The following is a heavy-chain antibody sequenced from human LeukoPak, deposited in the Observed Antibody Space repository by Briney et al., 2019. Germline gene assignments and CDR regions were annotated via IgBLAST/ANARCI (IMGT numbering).Heavy chain of an antibody. J-gene: IGHJ3*02. CDR3: ARYSSNTVTGAFGI. CDR2: IWYDGSNK. Sequence: GGSLRLSCGASGFTFSRYGMHWVRQAPGKGLEWVAIIWYDGSNKYYADSVKGRFTISRDNSKNTLYLQMNSLRAEDTAVYYCARYSSNTVTGAFGIWGQGTMVTVSS. CDR1: GFTFSRYG. V-gene: IGHV3-33*01. D-gene: IGHD4-17*01.